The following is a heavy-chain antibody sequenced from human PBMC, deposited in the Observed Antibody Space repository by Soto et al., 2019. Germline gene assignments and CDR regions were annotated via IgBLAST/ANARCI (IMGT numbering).Heavy chain of an antibody. J-gene: IGHJ6*02. CDR3: AREVCSGGSCFRMDV. CDR2: MNPNSGNT. CDR1: GYTFTSYD. D-gene: IGHD2-15*01. Sequence: QVQLVQSGAEVKKPGASVKVSCKASGYTFTSYDINWVRQATGQGLEWMGWMNPNSGNTGYAQRFQGRVTMTRNTSRSTAYMELSSLRSEDTAVYYCAREVCSGGSCFRMDVWGQGTTVTVSS. V-gene: IGHV1-8*01.